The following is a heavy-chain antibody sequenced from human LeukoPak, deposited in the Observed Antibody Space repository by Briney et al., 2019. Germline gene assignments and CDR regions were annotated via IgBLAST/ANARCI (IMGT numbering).Heavy chain of an antibody. J-gene: IGHJ6*03. CDR1: GYTFTSYG. V-gene: IGHV1-18*01. CDR2: ISGYNGNT. CDR3: ARVFNQYQLLSLSYYYYMDV. Sequence: ASVKVSCKASGYTFTSYGISWVRQAPGQGREWMGWISGYNGNTNYAQKLQGRVTMTTDTSTSTAYMELRSLRSDATAVYYCARVFNQYQLLSLSYYYYMDVWGKGTTVTISS. D-gene: IGHD2-2*01.